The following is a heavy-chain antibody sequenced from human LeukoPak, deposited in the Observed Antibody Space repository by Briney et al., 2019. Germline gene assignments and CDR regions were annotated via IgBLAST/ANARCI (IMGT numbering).Heavy chain of an antibody. CDR2: INHSGST. Sequence: SQTLSLTCAVYGASFSGYYWSWIRQPPGKGLEWLGEINHSGSTNYNPSLKSRVTISVDTSKNQFSLKLSSVTAADTAVYYGARHKRSDILTGYYSDYYYMDVWGKGTTVTISS. J-gene: IGHJ6*03. CDR3: ARHKRSDILTGYYSDYYYMDV. V-gene: IGHV4-34*01. D-gene: IGHD3-9*01. CDR1: GASFSGYY.